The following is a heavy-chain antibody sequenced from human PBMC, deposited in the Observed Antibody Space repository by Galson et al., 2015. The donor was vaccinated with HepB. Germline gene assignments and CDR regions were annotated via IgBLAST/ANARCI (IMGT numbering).Heavy chain of an antibody. V-gene: IGHV4-34*01. CDR3: ARCALGGQQLVHGFDP. J-gene: IGHJ5*02. CDR1: GGSISSYY. Sequence: SETLSLTCTVSGGSISSYYWSWIRQPPGKGLEWIGEINHSGSTNYNPSLKSRVTISVDTSKNQFSLKLSSVTAADTAVYYCARCALGGQQLVHGFDPWGQGTLVTVSS. CDR2: INHSGST. D-gene: IGHD6-13*01.